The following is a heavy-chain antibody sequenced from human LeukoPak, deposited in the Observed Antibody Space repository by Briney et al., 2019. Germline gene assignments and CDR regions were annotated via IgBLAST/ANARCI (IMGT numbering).Heavy chain of an antibody. CDR1: GGTFSSYA. D-gene: IGHD2-15*01. Sequence: GASVKVSCKASGGTFSSYAISWVRQAPGQGLEWMGRIIPILGIANYAQKFQGRVTITADESTSTAYMELSSLRSDDTAVYYCARPNVVVAATRPGYNWFDPWGQGTLVTVSS. CDR3: ARPNVVVAATRPGYNWFDP. CDR2: IIPILGIA. V-gene: IGHV1-69*04. J-gene: IGHJ5*02.